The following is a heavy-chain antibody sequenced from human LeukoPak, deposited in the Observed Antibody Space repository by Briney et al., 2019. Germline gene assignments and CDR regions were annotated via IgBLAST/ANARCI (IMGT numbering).Heavy chain of an antibody. V-gene: IGHV4-4*02. CDR2: IYHSGSP. Sequence: SETPSLTCAVSGGSISSNNWWGWVRQPPGKGLEWIGEIYHSGSPNYNPSLKSRVTISVDTSKNQFSLKLSSVTAADTAVYYCARGLSAIVYWGQGTLVTVSS. CDR3: ARGLSAIVY. CDR1: GGSISSNNW. D-gene: IGHD2-15*01. J-gene: IGHJ4*02.